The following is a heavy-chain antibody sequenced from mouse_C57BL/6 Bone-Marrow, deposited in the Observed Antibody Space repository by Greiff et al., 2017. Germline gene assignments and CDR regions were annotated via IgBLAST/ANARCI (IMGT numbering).Heavy chain of an antibody. CDR2: IYPRSGNT. Sequence: QVQLKQSGAELARPGASVKLSCKASGYTFTSYGISWVKQRTGQGLEWIGEIYPRSGNTYYNEKFKGKATLTADQSSSTAYMELRSLTSEDSAVYFCARRVDGNYDYFDYWGQGTTLTVSS. CDR1: GYTFTSYG. J-gene: IGHJ2*01. CDR3: ARRVDGNYDYFDY. V-gene: IGHV1-81*01. D-gene: IGHD2-1*01.